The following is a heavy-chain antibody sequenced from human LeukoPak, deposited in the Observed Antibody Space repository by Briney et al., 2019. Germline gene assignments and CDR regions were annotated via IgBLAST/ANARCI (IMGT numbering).Heavy chain of an antibody. D-gene: IGHD3-3*01. CDR3: ARNYDFWSGYYMDV. Sequence: PSETLSLTCTVSGGSISTSNYYWGWIRQPPGKGLEWIGNIFYSGSTYYSPSLRSRVTISLDTSRNQFSLKLSSVTAADTAVYYCARNYDFWSGYYMDVWGKGTTVTVSS. CDR2: IFYSGST. CDR1: GGSISTSNYY. J-gene: IGHJ6*03. V-gene: IGHV4-39*07.